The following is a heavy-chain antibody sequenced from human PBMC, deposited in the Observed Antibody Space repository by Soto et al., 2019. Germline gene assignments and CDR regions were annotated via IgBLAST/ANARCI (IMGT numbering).Heavy chain of an antibody. V-gene: IGHV1-46*03. CDR3: ARARYSGYDYYYYMDV. D-gene: IGHD5-12*01. CDR1: GYTFTSYY. Sequence: QVQLVQSGAEVKKPGASVKVSCKASGYTFTSYYMHWVRQAPGQGLEWMGIINPSGGSTSYAQKFQGRVTMTRDTSTSTVYMELSSLRSEDTAVYYCARARYSGYDYYYYMDVWGKGTTVTVSS. CDR2: INPSGGST. J-gene: IGHJ6*03.